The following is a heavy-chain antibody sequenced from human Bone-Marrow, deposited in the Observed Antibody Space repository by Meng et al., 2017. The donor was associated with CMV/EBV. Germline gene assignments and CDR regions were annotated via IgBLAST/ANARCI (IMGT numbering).Heavy chain of an antibody. CDR2: INHSGRH. CDR3: AGRGVVVKRAPFDY. J-gene: IGHJ4*02. V-gene: IGHV4-34*02. D-gene: IGHD2-15*01. CDR1: VGYFNGYY. Sequence: QVQHTGGGARPLKPPETLSRTCPVYVGYFNGYYWSRNRQATGKGLEGIVEINHSGRHNYNPSLKSRVTISVDTSNTPFSLKLSSVAAANTAVYYCAGRGVVVKRAPFDYWGQGTLVTVSS.